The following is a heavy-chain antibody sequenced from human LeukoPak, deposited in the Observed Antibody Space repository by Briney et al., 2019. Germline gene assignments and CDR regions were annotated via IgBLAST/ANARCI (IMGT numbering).Heavy chain of an antibody. Sequence: SETLSLTCTVSGAXISSYYWSWIRQPPGKGLEWIGYIYYSGSTKYNPSLKSRVTISVDTSKNQFSLKLSSVTAADAAVYHCASHHSGGYLSYFDSWGQGALVTVSS. D-gene: IGHD1-26*01. CDR2: IYYSGST. CDR3: ASHHSGGYLSYFDS. CDR1: GAXISSYY. J-gene: IGHJ4*02. V-gene: IGHV4-59*01.